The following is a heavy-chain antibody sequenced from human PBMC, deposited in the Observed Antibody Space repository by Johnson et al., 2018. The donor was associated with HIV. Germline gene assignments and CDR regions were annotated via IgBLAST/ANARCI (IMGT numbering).Heavy chain of an antibody. CDR1: GFTFSSYW. J-gene: IGHJ3*02. CDR2: INSDGSST. D-gene: IGHD6-13*01. CDR3: ARVRELSIAAAGVAFDI. V-gene: IGHV3-74*02. Sequence: VQLVESGGGVVQPGRSQRLSCAASGFTFSSYWMHWVRQAPGKGLVWVSRINSDGSSTSYADSVKGRFTISRDNAKNTLYLQMNSLRAEDTAVYYCARVRELSIAAAGVAFDIWGQGTMVTVSS.